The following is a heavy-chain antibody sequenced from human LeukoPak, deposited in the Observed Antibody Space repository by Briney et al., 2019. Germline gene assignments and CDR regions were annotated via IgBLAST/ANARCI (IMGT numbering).Heavy chain of an antibody. CDR2: ISYDGSNK. J-gene: IGHJ4*02. D-gene: IGHD3-10*01. CDR3: AKELLWFGELSYFDY. V-gene: IGHV3-30-3*01. CDR1: GFTFSSYA. Sequence: PGRSLRLSCAASGFTFSSYAMHWVRQAPGKGLEWVAVISYDGSNKYYADSVKGRFTISRDNSKNTLYLQMNSLRAEDTAVYYCAKELLWFGELSYFDYWGQGTLVTVSS.